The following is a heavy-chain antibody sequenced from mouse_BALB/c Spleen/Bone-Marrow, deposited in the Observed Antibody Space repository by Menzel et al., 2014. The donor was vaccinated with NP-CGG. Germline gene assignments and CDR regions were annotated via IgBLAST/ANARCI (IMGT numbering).Heavy chain of an antibody. V-gene: IGHV1S137*01. Sequence: QVQLQQSGAELVRPGVSVKISCKGSGYTFTDYAVHWVKQSHAKSLEWIGVISTYYGDATYNQKFKGKATMTVDKSSSTAYMELARLTSGDSAIYYCARDLDYWGQGTTLTVSS. CDR1: GYTFTDYA. J-gene: IGHJ2*01. CDR2: ISTYYGDA. CDR3: ARDLDY.